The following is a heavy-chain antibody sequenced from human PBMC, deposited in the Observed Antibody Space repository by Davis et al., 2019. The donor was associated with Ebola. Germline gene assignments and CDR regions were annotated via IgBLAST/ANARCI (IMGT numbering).Heavy chain of an antibody. V-gene: IGHV1-18*01. CDR1: GYTFKNSA. J-gene: IGHJ6*02. CDR3: AREPIVVVTATYYYYGMDV. D-gene: IGHD2-21*02. CDR2: ISAYNGNT. Sequence: ASVKVSCKASGYTFKNSAISWVRQAPGQGLEWMGWISAYNGNTAYAQILQGRVTMTRDTSTSTVYMELSSLRSEDTAVYYCAREPIVVVTATYYYYGMDVWGQGTTVTVSS.